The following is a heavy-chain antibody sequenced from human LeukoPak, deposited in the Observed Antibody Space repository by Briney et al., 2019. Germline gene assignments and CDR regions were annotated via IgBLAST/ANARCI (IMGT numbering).Heavy chain of an antibody. CDR3: ARRLWWFDY. J-gene: IGHJ4*02. V-gene: IGHV3-23*01. CDR2: FSGSGNSA. CDR1: GFTFSNYD. D-gene: IGHD4/OR15-4a*01. Sequence: GGSLRLSCAASGFTFSNYDMSWVRQAPGKGLEWVAGFSGSGNSAHYADSVKGRFTISRDDSKSTLSLHMNSLGAEDTAVYYCARRLWWFDYWGQGTLVTVSS.